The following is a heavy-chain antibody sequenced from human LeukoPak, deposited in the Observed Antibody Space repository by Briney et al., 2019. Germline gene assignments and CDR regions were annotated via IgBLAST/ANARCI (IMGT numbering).Heavy chain of an antibody. CDR1: GGTFSSYA. CDR3: ARGPVASGGYSPIVQNYYYYGMDV. CDR2: IISIFGTA. J-gene: IGHJ6*02. V-gene: IGHV1-69*13. Sequence: GASVKVSCKASGGTFSSYAISWVRQAPGQGLEWMGGIISIFGTANYAQKFQGRVTITADESTSTAYMELSSLRSEDTAVYYCARGPVASGGYSPIVQNYYYYGMDVWGQGTTVTVSS. D-gene: IGHD5-18*01.